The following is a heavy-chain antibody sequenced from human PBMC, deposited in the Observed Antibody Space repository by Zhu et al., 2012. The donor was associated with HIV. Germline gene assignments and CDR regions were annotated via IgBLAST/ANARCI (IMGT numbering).Heavy chain of an antibody. CDR3: ARYCTTTGCFNYAFDI. CDR2: MHYTGTA. D-gene: IGHD2-2*01. V-gene: IGHV4-30-4*08. Sequence: QVQLQESGPGLVKPSQTLSLTCSFSGGSISYWSWVRQPPGKGLEWIGYMHYTGTAYYNPSFESRVSMSVETSKNQFSLELSSVTAADTAVYFCARYCTTTGCFNYAFDIWGQGTMVTVSS. J-gene: IGHJ3*02. CDR1: GGSISY.